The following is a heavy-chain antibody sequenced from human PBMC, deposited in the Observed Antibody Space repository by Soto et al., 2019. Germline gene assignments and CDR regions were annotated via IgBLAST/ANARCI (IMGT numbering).Heavy chain of an antibody. V-gene: IGHV1-18*04. CDR2: ISAYNGNT. CDR3: AREGGYSYGLGYYYYGMDV. CDR1: GYTFTSYG. Sequence: ASVKVSCKASGYTFTSYGISWVLQAPGQGLEWMGWISAYNGNTNYAQKLQGRVTMTTDTSTSTAYMELRSLRSDDTAVYYCAREGGYSYGLGYYYYGMDVWGQGTTVTVSS. D-gene: IGHD5-18*01. J-gene: IGHJ6*02.